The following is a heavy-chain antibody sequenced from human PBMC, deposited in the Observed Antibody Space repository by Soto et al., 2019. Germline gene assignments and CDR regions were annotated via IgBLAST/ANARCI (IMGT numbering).Heavy chain of an antibody. CDR2: FDPEDGET. V-gene: IGHV1-24*01. Sequence: ASVKVSCKVSGYTLTELSMHWVRQAPGKGLEWMGGFDPEDGETIYAQKFQGRVTMTEDTSTDTAYMELSRLRSEDTAVYYCATGRRAVADNWFDPWGQGTPVTVSS. CDR1: GYTLTELS. J-gene: IGHJ5*02. D-gene: IGHD6-19*01. CDR3: ATGRRAVADNWFDP.